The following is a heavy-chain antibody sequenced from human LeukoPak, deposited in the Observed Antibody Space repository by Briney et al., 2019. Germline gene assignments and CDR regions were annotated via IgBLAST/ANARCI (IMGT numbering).Heavy chain of an antibody. CDR1: GGSLTSSNQY. Sequence: PSETLSLTCSVFGGSLTSSNQYWGWIRQPPGKGLGWIGSIYYSGRTYYNPSLKSRATISVDTTKNQFSLKLSSVTAADTAVYYCARYKYSGSSYYFDYWGQGTLVTVSS. D-gene: IGHD1-26*01. CDR2: IYYSGRT. CDR3: ARYKYSGSSYYFDY. V-gene: IGHV4-39*01. J-gene: IGHJ4*02.